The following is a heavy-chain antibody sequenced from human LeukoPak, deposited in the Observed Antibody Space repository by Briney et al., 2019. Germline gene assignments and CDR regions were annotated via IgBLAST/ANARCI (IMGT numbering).Heavy chain of an antibody. J-gene: IGHJ4*02. D-gene: IGHD3-10*01. Sequence: SQTLSPTCTVSGGSISSGGYYWSWIRQPPGKGLEWIGYIYHSGSTYYNPSLKSRVTISVDRSKNQFSLKLSSVTAADTAVYYCARHAVLVRSMVRGVIPYLDYWGQGTLVTVSS. CDR2: IYHSGST. V-gene: IGHV4-30-2*01. CDR3: ARHAVLVRSMVRGVIPYLDY. CDR1: GGSISSGGYY.